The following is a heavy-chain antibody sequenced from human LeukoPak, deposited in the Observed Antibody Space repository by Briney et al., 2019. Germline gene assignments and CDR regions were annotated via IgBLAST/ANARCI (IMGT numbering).Heavy chain of an antibody. J-gene: IGHJ5*02. D-gene: IGHD3-3*01. Sequence: PSETLSLTCTVSGSSISSHYWSWIRQPPGKGLEWIGYIYYSGSTNYNPSLKSRVTISVDTSKNQFSLKLSSVTAADTAVYYRARAQLPNYDFWRSWFDPWGQGTLVTVSS. V-gene: IGHV4-59*11. CDR1: GSSISSHY. CDR2: IYYSGST. CDR3: ARAQLPNYDFWRSWFDP.